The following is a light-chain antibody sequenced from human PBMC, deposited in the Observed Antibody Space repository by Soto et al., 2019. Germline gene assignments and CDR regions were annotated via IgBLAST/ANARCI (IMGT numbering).Light chain of an antibody. J-gene: IGLJ1*01. Sequence: QSALTQPPSASGSPGQSATISCTGTSSDVGGYNYVSWYQQHPGKAPKLMIYEVTKRPSGVPDRFSGSKSGNTASLTVSGLQAEDEADYYCSSYTGSNNLYVFGTGTKLTVL. CDR3: SSYTGSNNLYV. V-gene: IGLV2-8*01. CDR2: EVT. CDR1: SSDVGGYNY.